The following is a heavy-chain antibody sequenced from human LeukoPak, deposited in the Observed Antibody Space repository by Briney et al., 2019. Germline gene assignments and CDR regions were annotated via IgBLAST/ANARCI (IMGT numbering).Heavy chain of an antibody. J-gene: IGHJ3*02. Sequence: KPSETLSLTCTVSGGYISSYYRSWIRQPPGKGLEWIGYIYYSGSTNYNPSLKSRVTISVDTSKDPFSLKLSSVTAADTAVYYCARDNRARHAFDIWGQGTMVTVSS. CDR2: IYYSGST. D-gene: IGHD2/OR15-2a*01. CDR3: ARDNRARHAFDI. V-gene: IGHV4-59*01. CDR1: GGYISSYY.